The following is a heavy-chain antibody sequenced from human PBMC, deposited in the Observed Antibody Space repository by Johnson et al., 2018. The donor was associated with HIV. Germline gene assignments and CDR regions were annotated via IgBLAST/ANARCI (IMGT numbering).Heavy chain of an antibody. V-gene: IGHV3-9*01. CDR2: ISWNSGSI. Sequence: QLVESGGGLVQPGRSLRLSCAASGFTFDDYAMHWVRQAPGKGLEWVSGISWNSGSIGYADSVKGRFTISRDNAKNSLYLQMNSLRAEDTALYYCAKDLLTLDAFDIWGQGTMVTVSS. J-gene: IGHJ3*02. CDR3: AKDLLTLDAFDI. CDR1: GFTFDDYA.